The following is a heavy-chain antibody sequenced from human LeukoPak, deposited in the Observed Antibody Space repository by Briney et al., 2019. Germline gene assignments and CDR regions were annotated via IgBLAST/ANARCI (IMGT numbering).Heavy chain of an antibody. D-gene: IGHD4-17*01. Sequence: GASVKVSCKATGYTFTSYYMHWVRQAPGQGLEWMGIINPSGGSTSYAQKFQGRVTMTRDTSTSTVYMELSSLRSEDTAVYYCARSPTVTTHYYYYYGMDVWGQGTTVTVSS. J-gene: IGHJ6*02. CDR3: ARSPTVTTHYYYYYGMDV. CDR2: INPSGGST. CDR1: GYTFTSYY. V-gene: IGHV1-46*01.